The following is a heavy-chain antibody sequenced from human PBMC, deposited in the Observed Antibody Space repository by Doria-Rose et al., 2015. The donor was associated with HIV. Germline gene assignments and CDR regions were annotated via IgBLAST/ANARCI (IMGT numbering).Heavy chain of an antibody. Sequence: SGPVLVKPTETLTPTCTVSGVSLSSPGMGVSWIRQPPGKALEWLANFFADDERSFKTSLKSRLTISRGTYKSQVVLTMTDMDPVDTATYYCARIKSSRWYHKYYFDFWGQGTLVIVSA. CDR2: FFADDER. J-gene: IGHJ4*02. CDR3: ARIKSSRWYHKYYFDF. D-gene: IGHD6-13*01. CDR1: GVSLSSPGMG. V-gene: IGHV2-26*01.